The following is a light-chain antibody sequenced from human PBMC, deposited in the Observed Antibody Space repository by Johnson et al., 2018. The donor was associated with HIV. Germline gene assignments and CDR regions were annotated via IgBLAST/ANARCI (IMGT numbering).Light chain of an antibody. CDR2: DNN. Sequence: QSVLTQPPSVSAAPGQKVTISCYGSSSNIGNNYVSWYQQLPGTAPKLLIYDNNKRPSGIPGRFSGSKSGTSATLDITGLQTGDEADYYCGTWDSSLSAVVFGTGTKVTVL. J-gene: IGLJ1*01. CDR3: GTWDSSLSAVV. CDR1: SSNIGNNY. V-gene: IGLV1-51*01.